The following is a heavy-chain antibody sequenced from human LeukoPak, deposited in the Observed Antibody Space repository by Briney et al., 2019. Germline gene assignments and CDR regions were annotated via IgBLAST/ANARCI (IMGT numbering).Heavy chain of an antibody. Sequence: GGSLRLSCAASGFTFSSYSMNWVRQAPGKGLEWVSSISSSSSYIYYADSVKGRFTISRDNAKNSLYLQMNSLRAEDTAVYYCARGYYDFWSGYLDAFDIWGQGTMVTVSS. CDR3: ARGYYDFWSGYLDAFDI. J-gene: IGHJ3*02. CDR1: GFTFSSYS. D-gene: IGHD3-3*01. CDR2: ISSSSSYI. V-gene: IGHV3-21*01.